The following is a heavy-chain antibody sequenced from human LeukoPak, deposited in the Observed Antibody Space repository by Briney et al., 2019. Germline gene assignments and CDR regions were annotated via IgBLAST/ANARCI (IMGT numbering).Heavy chain of an antibody. CDR2: ISAYNGNT. CDR1: GYTFTNFG. J-gene: IGHJ4*02. Sequence: ASVKVSCKASGYTFTNFGISWVRQAPGQGLEWMGWISAYNGNTNYAQRLQGRVTMTTDTSTSTAYMELRSLRSDDTAVYYCARSPSKPFDYWGQGTLVTVSS. V-gene: IGHV1-18*01. CDR3: ARSPSKPFDY.